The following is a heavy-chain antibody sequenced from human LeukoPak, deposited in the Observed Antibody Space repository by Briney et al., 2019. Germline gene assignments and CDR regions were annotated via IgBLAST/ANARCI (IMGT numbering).Heavy chain of an antibody. CDR2: VYSSGTT. CDR3: ARVNINNWHSCDY. D-gene: IGHD1-1*01. Sequence: SETLSLTCTVSGGSISSYYWNWIRQPPGKGLEWIGCVYSSGTTNYNPSLKSRLTISVDTSKKQFSLNLSSVTAADTAVYYCARVNINNWHSCDYWGQGTLVTVSS. J-gene: IGHJ4*02. V-gene: IGHV4-59*12. CDR1: GGSISSYY.